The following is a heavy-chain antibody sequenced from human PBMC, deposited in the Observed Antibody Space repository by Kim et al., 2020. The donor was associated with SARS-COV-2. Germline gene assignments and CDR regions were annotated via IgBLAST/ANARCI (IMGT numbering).Heavy chain of an antibody. Sequence: SETLSLTCAVYGGSFSGYYWSWIRQPPGKGLEWIGEINHSGSTNYNPSLKSRVTISVDTSKNQFSLKLSSVTAADTAVYYCARVRYGSGSYSYYYGMDVWGQGTTVTVSS. CDR3: ARVRYGSGSYSYYYGMDV. CDR2: INHSGST. CDR1: GGSFSGYY. V-gene: IGHV4-34*01. J-gene: IGHJ6*02. D-gene: IGHD3-10*01.